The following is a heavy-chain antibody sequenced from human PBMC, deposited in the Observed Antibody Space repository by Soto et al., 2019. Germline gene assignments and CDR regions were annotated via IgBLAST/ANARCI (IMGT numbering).Heavy chain of an antibody. CDR1: GGSISSYY. J-gene: IGHJ4*02. Sequence: SETLSLTCTVSGGSISSYYWGWIRQPPGKGLEWIGYIYYSGSTNYNPSLKSRVTISVDTSKNQFSLKLSSVTAADTAVYYCARVDSSGYQPFDYWGQGTLVTVSS. CDR2: IYYSGST. CDR3: ARVDSSGYQPFDY. V-gene: IGHV4-59*08. D-gene: IGHD3-22*01.